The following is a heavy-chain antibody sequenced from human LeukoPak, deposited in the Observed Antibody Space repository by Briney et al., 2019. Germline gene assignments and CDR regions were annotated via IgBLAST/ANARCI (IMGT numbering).Heavy chain of an antibody. J-gene: IGHJ3*02. V-gene: IGHV1-2*02. CDR2: INPNSGGT. Sequence: ASVKVSCKASGYTFTGYYINWVRQAPGQGLEWMGWINPNSGGTNYAQKFQARVTMTRDTSISSAYMELSRLRSDDTAAYYCARGMITFGGVIVLHAFDIWGQGTMVTVSS. D-gene: IGHD3-16*02. CDR1: GYTFTGYY. CDR3: ARGMITFGGVIVLHAFDI.